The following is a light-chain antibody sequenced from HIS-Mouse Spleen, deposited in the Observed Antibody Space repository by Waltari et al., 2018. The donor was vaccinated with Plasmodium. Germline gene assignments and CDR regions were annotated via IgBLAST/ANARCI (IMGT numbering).Light chain of an antibody. CDR2: GAS. Sequence: EIVMTQSPATLSVSPGERATLPCRASQSVSSNLAWYQQKPGQAPRLLIYGASTRATGTPARFSGSGSGTEFTLTFSSLQSEDFAVYYCQQYNNWPFTFGPGTKVDIK. CDR3: QQYNNWPFT. V-gene: IGKV3-15*01. J-gene: IGKJ3*01. CDR1: QSVSSN.